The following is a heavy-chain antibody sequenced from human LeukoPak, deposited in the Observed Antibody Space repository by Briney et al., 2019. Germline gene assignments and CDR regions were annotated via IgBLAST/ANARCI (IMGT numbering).Heavy chain of an antibody. D-gene: IGHD3-9*01. CDR1: GFTFSSYA. CDR3: AKAQTKGVLRYFDWLTDY. V-gene: IGHV3-23*01. CDR2: ISGSGGST. J-gene: IGHJ4*02. Sequence: GGSLRLSCAASGFTFSSYAMSWVRQAPGKGLEWVSAISGSGGSTYYADSVKGRFTISRDNSKNTLYLQMNSLRAEDTAVYYCAKAQTKGVLRYFDWLTDYWGQGTLVTVSS.